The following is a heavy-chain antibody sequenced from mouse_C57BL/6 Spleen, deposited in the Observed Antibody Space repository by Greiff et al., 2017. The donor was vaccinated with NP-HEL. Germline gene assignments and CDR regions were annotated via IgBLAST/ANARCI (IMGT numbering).Heavy chain of an antibody. CDR1: GFTFSSYG. V-gene: IGHV5-6*01. D-gene: IGHD2-4*01. CDR2: ISSGGSYP. Sequence: EVQLVESGGDLVKPGGSLKLSCAASGFTFSSYGMSWVRQTPDKRLEWVATISSGGSYPYYPDSVKGRFTISRDNAKNTLYLQMSSLKSEDTAMYYCARRDYDYDEGTWFAYWGQGTLVTVSA. J-gene: IGHJ3*01. CDR3: ARRDYDYDEGTWFAY.